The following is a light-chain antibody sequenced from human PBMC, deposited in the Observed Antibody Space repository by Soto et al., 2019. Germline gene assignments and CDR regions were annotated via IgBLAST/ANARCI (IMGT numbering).Light chain of an antibody. Sequence: QSALTQPASVSGAPGQSITISCTGTSSDVGSYNLVSWYQQRPGKAPQLIIYESSKRHSGVSTRYSASKSGNTASLTISGLEAEDESDYYCCVYARGGTYVFGTGTKLTVL. CDR2: ESS. CDR3: CVYARGGTYV. V-gene: IGLV2-23*01. CDR1: SSDVGSYNL. J-gene: IGLJ1*01.